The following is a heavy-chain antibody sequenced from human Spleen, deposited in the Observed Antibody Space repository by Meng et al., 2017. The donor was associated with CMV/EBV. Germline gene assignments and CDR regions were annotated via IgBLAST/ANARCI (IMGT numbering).Heavy chain of an antibody. Sequence: GESLKISCAASGFTFSNAWMSWVRQVPGKGLFWLSRIYSDGISTRYADSVKGRFTISGDNTKNTVYLQMDGLRAEDTAVYYCAREPGRGAFDIWGQGTMVIVSS. V-gene: IGHV3-74*01. CDR1: GFTFSNAW. CDR2: IYSDGIST. D-gene: IGHD3-10*01. J-gene: IGHJ3*02. CDR3: AREPGRGAFDI.